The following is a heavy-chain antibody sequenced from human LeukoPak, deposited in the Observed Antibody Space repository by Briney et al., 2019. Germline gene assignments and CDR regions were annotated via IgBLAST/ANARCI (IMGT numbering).Heavy chain of an antibody. CDR3: TVFSAFGSLDAFDI. V-gene: IGHV3-64*01. J-gene: IGHJ3*02. D-gene: IGHD1-26*01. CDR1: GFTFSSYA. CDR2: ISSNGGST. Sequence: GGSLRLSCAASGFTFSSYAMHWVRQAPGKGLEYVSAISSNGGSTYYANSVKGRFTISRDNSKNTLYLQMGSVRAEDLAVYLCTVFSAFGSLDAFDIWGQGTMVNVSS.